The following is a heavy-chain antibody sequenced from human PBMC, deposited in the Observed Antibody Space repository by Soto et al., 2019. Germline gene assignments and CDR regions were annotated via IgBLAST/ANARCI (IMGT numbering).Heavy chain of an antibody. CDR3: ARGGVATTGIGY. CDR1: SGSISSSSW. V-gene: IGHV4-4*02. J-gene: IGHJ4*02. D-gene: IGHD5-12*01. Sequence: QVQLQESGPGLVKPSETLSLTCGVSSGSISSSSWWSWIRQPPRKGLEWIGEIYHSGRTTYNPSLKRGITISVYKSRNQFARQLSSVTAADTAVYYCARGGVATTGIGYWGQGPLVTVSS. CDR2: IYHSGRT.